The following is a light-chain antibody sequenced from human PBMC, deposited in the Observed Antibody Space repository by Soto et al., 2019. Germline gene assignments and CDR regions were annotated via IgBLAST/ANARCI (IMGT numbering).Light chain of an antibody. V-gene: IGKV3-20*01. J-gene: IGKJ1*01. CDR2: GAS. Sequence: EIALTQSPGTLSLSPGERATLSCRASQSVNSNYLAWYQRKPGQAPRLLIYGASNRATDIPYRFSASGSGTDFTLTITRLEAEDFAVYYCQQYDSTPPTFGQGTKVEVK. CDR3: QQYDSTPPT. CDR1: QSVNSNY.